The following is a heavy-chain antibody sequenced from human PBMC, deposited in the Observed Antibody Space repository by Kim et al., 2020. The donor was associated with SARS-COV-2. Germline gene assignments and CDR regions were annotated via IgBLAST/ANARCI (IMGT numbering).Heavy chain of an antibody. V-gene: IGHV1-3*01. J-gene: IGHJ4*02. CDR2: INAGNGNT. CDR1: GYTFTSYA. CDR3: ARVGGVGGSGLDY. Sequence: ASVKVSCKASGYTFTSYAMHWVRQAPGQRREWMGWINAGNGNTKYLQKFQGRVTITRDTSASTAYMELSSLRSEDTAVYYCARVGGVGGSGLDYWGQGTL. D-gene: IGHD3-3*01.